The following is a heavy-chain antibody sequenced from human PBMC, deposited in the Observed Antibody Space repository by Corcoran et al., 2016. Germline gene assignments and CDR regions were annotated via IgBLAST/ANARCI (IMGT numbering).Heavy chain of an antibody. CDR2: MNPNSGNT. Sequence: QVQLVQPGAEVKKPGASVKVSCKASGYTFTSYDINWVRQATGQGLEWMGWMNPNSGNTGYAQKFQDRVTMTRNTSISTAYMELSSLSSEDTAVYYGARVTADSSGPDDWGQGTLVTVSS. J-gene: IGHJ4*02. CDR3: ARVTADSSGPDD. CDR1: GYTFTSYD. D-gene: IGHD6-25*01. V-gene: IGHV1-8*01.